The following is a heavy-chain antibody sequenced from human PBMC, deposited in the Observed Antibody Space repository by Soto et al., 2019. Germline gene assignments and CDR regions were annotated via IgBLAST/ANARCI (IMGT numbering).Heavy chain of an antibody. D-gene: IGHD4-4*01. CDR2: IKQDGSEK. V-gene: IGHV3-7*04. CDR1: GFTFSSYW. Sequence: GGSLRLSCAASGFTFSSYWMSWVRQAPGKGLEWVANIKQDGSEKYYVDSVKGRFTIPKDNAKNSLYLQMNSLRAEDTAVYYCARGGEALYSNYYYYMDVWGKGTTVTVSS. J-gene: IGHJ6*03. CDR3: ARGGEALYSNYYYYMDV.